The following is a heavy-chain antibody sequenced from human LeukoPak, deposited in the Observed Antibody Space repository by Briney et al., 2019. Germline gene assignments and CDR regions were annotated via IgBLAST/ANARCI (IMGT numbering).Heavy chain of an antibody. V-gene: IGHV4-39*01. Sequence: PSETLSLTCTVSGGSISSSSYYWGWIRQPPGKGLEWIGSIYYSGSTYYNPSLKSRVTISVDTSKNQFSLKLSSVTAADTAVYYCASILRVVAATVTYYYYYMDDWGKGTTVTVSS. CDR3: ASILRVVAATVTYYYYYMDD. CDR1: GGSISSSSYY. CDR2: IYYSGST. D-gene: IGHD2-15*01. J-gene: IGHJ6*03.